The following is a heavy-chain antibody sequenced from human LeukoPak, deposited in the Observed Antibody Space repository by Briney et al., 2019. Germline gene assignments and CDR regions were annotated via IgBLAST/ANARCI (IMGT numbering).Heavy chain of an antibody. CDR3: ARERTTGTTFDY. V-gene: IGHV4-59*01. CDR1: GGSISSYY. CDR2: IYYSGST. D-gene: IGHD1-1*01. Sequence: SETLSLTCTVSGGSISSYYWSWIRQPPGKGLEWIGYIYYSGSTNYSPSPKSRVTISVDTSKNQFSLKLSSVTAADTAVYYCARERTTGTTFDYWGQGTLVTVSS. J-gene: IGHJ4*02.